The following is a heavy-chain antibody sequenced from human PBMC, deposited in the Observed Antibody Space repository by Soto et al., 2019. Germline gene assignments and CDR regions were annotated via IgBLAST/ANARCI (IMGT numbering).Heavy chain of an antibody. CDR1: GGSISSGGYY. D-gene: IGHD2-21*01. CDR2: IYYNGDT. J-gene: IGHJ3*02. CDR3: VRGGGEKFAMYDAFEI. V-gene: IGHV4-31*03. Sequence: QVQLQGSGPGLVKPSQTLSLTCTVSGGSISSGGYYWTWIRQHPGKGLEWIGYIYYNGDTYYNPSLKSRVTISVDTSKNQFSLKLYSVTAADTAVYYCVRGGGEKFAMYDAFEIWGQGTMVTV.